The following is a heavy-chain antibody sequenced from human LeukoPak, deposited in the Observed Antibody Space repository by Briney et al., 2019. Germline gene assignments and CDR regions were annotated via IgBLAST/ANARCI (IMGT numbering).Heavy chain of an antibody. CDR1: GGSFSGYY. Sequence: SETLSLTCAVYGGSFSGYYWSWIRQPPGKGLEWIGEINHSGSTNYNPSLKSRVTISVDTSKNQFSLKLSSVTAADTAVYYCARGSGSYGAFDIWGQGTMVTVPS. V-gene: IGHV4-34*01. J-gene: IGHJ3*02. CDR2: INHSGST. D-gene: IGHD1-26*01. CDR3: ARGSGSYGAFDI.